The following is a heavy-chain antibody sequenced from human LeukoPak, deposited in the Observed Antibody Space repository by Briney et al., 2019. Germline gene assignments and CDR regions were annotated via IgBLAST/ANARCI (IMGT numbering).Heavy chain of an antibody. CDR2: IYTSGST. D-gene: IGHD2-15*01. CDR3: ARGIVVVAQLGYYFYYMDL. J-gene: IGHJ6*03. V-gene: IGHV4-61*02. CDR1: GGSISSGSYY. Sequence: PSETLSLTCTASGGSISSGSYYWSWIRQPAGKGLEWIGRIYTSGSTNYNPSLKSRVTISGDTSKNQFSLKLSSVTAADTAVYYCARGIVVVAQLGYYFYYMDLWGKGTTVTISS.